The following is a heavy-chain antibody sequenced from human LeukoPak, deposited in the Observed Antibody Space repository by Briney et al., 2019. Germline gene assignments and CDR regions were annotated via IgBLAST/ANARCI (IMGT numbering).Heavy chain of an antibody. J-gene: IGHJ4*02. D-gene: IGHD4-11*01. CDR3: ARLFGMSTV. CDR1: GFTFTNYR. CDR2: INNDGSST. Sequence: GGSLRLSCATSGFTFTNYRMHWVRQAPGEGLVWVSCINNDGSSTTYADSVKGRFTISRDNAKNTLYLQMNSLRAEDTAVYYCARLFGMSTVWGQGTLVTVSS. V-gene: IGHV3-74*01.